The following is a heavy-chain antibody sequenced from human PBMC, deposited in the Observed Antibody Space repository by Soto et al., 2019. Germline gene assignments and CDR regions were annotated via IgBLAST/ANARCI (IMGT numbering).Heavy chain of an antibody. CDR3: VKEKVRAFDY. V-gene: IGHV3-23*01. J-gene: IGHJ4*02. CDR1: GFSFSAYA. CDR2: ISGSGSYT. Sequence: GGSLRLSCGASGFSFSAYAMGWVRQAPGKGLEWVSSISGSGSYTYYTDSVKGRFTISRDNSKNTLYLEMNSLIAEDMAVYYFVKEKVRAFDYWGQGTLVTVSS.